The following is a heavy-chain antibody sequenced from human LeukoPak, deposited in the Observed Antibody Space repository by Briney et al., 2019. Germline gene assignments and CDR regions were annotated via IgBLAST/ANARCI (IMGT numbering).Heavy chain of an antibody. V-gene: IGHV4-39*07. D-gene: IGHD3-16*01. CDR1: GGSICSIMYY. Sequence: SDTVSLTRTVCGGSICSIMYYGAWIRKPPGRGVEWIECFYYSGSTYYNQSLKSRVTISVDKSVHQYSVKLSPLTPAYAALSYCARKINRGSDYWGQGTLVTVSS. CDR3: ARKINRGSDY. J-gene: IGHJ4*02. CDR2: FYYSGST.